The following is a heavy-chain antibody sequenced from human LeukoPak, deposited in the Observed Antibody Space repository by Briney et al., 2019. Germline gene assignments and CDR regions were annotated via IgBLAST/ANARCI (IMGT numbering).Heavy chain of an antibody. CDR1: GGTFSSYA. CDR2: IIPIFGTA. CDR3: ARGRFLEWLLSGAFDI. Sequence: SVKVPCKASGGTFSSYAISWVRQAPGQGLEWMGGIIPIFGTANYAQKFQGRVTITADESTSTAYMELSSLRSEDTAVYYCARGRFLEWLLSGAFDIWGQGTMVTVSS. V-gene: IGHV1-69*01. D-gene: IGHD3-3*01. J-gene: IGHJ3*02.